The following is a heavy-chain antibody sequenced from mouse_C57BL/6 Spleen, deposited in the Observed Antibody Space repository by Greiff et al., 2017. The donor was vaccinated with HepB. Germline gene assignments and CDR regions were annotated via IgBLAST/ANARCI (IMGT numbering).Heavy chain of an antibody. CDR2: IYPGDGDT. CDR1: GYAFSSSW. J-gene: IGHJ2*01. Sequence: VQLQQSGPELVKPGASVKISCKASGYAFSSSWMNWVKQRPGKGLEWIGRIYPGDGDTNYNGKFKGKATLTADKSSSTAYMQLSSLTSEDSAVYVCAREDYYDYDRGYFDYWGQGTTLTVSS. CDR3: AREDYYDYDRGYFDY. V-gene: IGHV1-82*01. D-gene: IGHD2-4*01.